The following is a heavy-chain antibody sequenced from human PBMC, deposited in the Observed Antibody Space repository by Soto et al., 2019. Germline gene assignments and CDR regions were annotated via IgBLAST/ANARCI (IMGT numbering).Heavy chain of an antibody. V-gene: IGHV1-69*12. CDR2: IIPIFGTA. J-gene: IGHJ4*02. D-gene: IGHD2-15*01. CDR3: ARSPPVVVVAATPYPFDY. CDR1: GGAFSSYA. Sequence: QVQLVQSGAEVKKPGSSVKVSCKASGGAFSSYAISWVRQAPGQGLEWMGGIIPIFGTANYAQKFQGRVTIPADESTSTAYMELSSLRSEDTAVYYCARSPPVVVVAATPYPFDYWGQGTLVTVSS.